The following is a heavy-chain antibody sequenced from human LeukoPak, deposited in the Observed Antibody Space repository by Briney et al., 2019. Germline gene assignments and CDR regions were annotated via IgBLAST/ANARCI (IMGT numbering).Heavy chain of an antibody. Sequence: GGSLRLSCAASGFTFSSYAMSWVRQAPGKGLEWVSSISSSSSYIYYADSVKGRFTISRDNAKNSLYLQMNSLRSEDTAVYYCARAPTAKGIAARLSYYYYYYMDVWGKGTTVTVSS. CDR3: ARAPTAKGIAARLSYYYYYYMDV. J-gene: IGHJ6*03. CDR1: GFTFSSYA. D-gene: IGHD6-6*01. V-gene: IGHV3-21*04. CDR2: ISSSSSYI.